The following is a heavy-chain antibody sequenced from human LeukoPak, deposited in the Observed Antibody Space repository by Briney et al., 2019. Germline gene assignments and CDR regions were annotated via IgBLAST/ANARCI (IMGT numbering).Heavy chain of an antibody. CDR2: ISYDGSNK. CDR3: ARASSRSSSLDD. J-gene: IGHJ4*02. Sequence: PPGGSLRLSCAASGFTFSSYGMHWVRQAPGKGLEWVAVISYDGSNKYYADSVKGRFTISRDNSKNTLYLQMNSLRAEDTAVYYCARASSRSSSLDDWGQGTLVTVSS. D-gene: IGHD6-13*01. CDR1: GFTFSSYG. V-gene: IGHV3-30*03.